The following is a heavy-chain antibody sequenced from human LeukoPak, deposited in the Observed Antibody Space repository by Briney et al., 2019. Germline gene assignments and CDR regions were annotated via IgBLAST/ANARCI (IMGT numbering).Heavy chain of an antibody. J-gene: IGHJ4*02. CDR2: IKSKTDGGTT. CDR1: GFTFSSYW. Sequence: PGGSLRLSCAASGFTFSSYWMSWVRQAPGMGLEWVGRIKSKTDGGTTDYAAPVKGRFTISRDDSKSTLYLQINSLKTDDTAVYYCTADMPTSSRASDYWGQGTLVTVSS. CDR3: TADMPTSSRASDY. V-gene: IGHV3-15*01. D-gene: IGHD1-26*01.